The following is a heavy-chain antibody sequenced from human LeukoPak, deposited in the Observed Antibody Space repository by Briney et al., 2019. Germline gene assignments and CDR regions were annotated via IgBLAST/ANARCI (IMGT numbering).Heavy chain of an antibody. J-gene: IGHJ4*02. CDR1: GGSISSSSYY. Sequence: PSETLSLTCTVSGGSISSSSYYWGWIRQPPGKGREWIGSIYYSGSTYYNPSLKSRVTISVDTSKNQFSLKLSSVTAADTAVYYCARDDKTNGYSSSWYYDYWGQGTLVTVSS. D-gene: IGHD6-13*01. CDR2: IYYSGST. CDR3: ARDDKTNGYSSSWYYDY. V-gene: IGHV4-39*02.